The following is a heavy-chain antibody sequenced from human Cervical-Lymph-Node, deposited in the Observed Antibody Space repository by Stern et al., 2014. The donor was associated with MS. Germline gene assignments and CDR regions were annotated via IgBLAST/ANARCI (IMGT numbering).Heavy chain of an antibody. CDR1: GGTFSSSD. D-gene: IGHD3-10*01. J-gene: IGHJ4*02. CDR2: IIPIIGTA. Sequence: VQLVESGAEVQKPGSSVKVSCRASGGTFSSSDISWVRQAPGQGLEWMEGIIPIIGTANYAQKYQGRVTITADESTSTAYMELSSLRSEDTAIYYCALGGFGHYFEYWGQGTLVTVSS. V-gene: IGHV1-69*01. CDR3: ALGGFGHYFEY.